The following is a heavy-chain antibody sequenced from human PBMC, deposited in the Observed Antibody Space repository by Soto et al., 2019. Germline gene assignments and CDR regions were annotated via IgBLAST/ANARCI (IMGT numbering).Heavy chain of an antibody. Sequence: EVQLVESGGGLVKPGGSLRLSCAASGFTFSSNYMSWVRQAPGKGLEWVSVIYSGGSTYYADSVKGRFTISRDNSKNTLYLQMNSLRAEDTAVYYCARVAPRRIAAAGTRPYYGMDVCGQGTTVTVSS. CDR3: ARVAPRRIAAAGTRPYYGMDV. V-gene: IGHV3-66*01. J-gene: IGHJ6*02. CDR2: IYSGGST. D-gene: IGHD6-13*01. CDR1: GFTFSSNY.